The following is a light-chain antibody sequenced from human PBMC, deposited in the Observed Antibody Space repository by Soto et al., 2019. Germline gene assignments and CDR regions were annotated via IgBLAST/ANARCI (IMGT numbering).Light chain of an antibody. Sequence: EIVLTQSPGSLSSSPRERATLSCRASQSVTSSYLAWYQQKPGQAPRLLIYGASSRATGIPDRFSGSGSGTDFTLPNSGVGPEDFAVYHCQQYGSSPRTFGQGTKVDIK. CDR2: GAS. V-gene: IGKV3-20*01. J-gene: IGKJ1*01. CDR3: QQYGSSPRT. CDR1: QSVTSSY.